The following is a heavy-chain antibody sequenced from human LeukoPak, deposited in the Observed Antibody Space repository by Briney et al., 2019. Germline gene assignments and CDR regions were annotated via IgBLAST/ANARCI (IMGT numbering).Heavy chain of an antibody. CDR3: AIQPVSRPYYYDSSGFDY. D-gene: IGHD3-22*01. V-gene: IGHV4-30-4*01. Sequence: SETLSLTCTVSGGSISSGDYYWSWIRQPPGKGLEWIGYIYYSGSTYYNPSLKSRVTISVDTSKNQFSLKLSSVTAADTAVYYCAIQPVSRPYYYDSSGFDYWGQGTLVTVSS. CDR1: GGSISSGDYY. J-gene: IGHJ4*02. CDR2: IYYSGST.